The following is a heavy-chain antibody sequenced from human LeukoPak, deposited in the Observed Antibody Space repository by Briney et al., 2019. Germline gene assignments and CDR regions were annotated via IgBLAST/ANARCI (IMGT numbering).Heavy chain of an antibody. V-gene: IGHV1-18*01. Sequence: GASVKVSCKASGYTFTSYGISRVRQAPGQGLEWMGWISAYNGNTNYAQKLQGRVTMTTDTSTSTAYMELRSLRSDDTAVYYCARDACSSTSCYEGVTSDYWGQGTLVTVSS. CDR2: ISAYNGNT. CDR3: ARDACSSTSCYEGVTSDY. CDR1: GYTFTSYG. D-gene: IGHD2-2*01. J-gene: IGHJ4*02.